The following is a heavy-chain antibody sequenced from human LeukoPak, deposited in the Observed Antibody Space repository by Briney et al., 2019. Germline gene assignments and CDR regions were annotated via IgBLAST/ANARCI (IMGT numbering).Heavy chain of an antibody. CDR3: ARWYTNSIDY. CDR1: GGSISSSSSY. Sequence: SETLSLTCTVSGGSISSSSSYWGWIRQPPGKGLEWIGTIYYSGTTYYNPSLRSRVTISVDTSKNQFTLRLSSVTAADTAVFYCARWYTNSIDYWGQGTLVTVSS. V-gene: IGHV4-39*01. D-gene: IGHD6-6*01. J-gene: IGHJ4*02. CDR2: IYYSGTT.